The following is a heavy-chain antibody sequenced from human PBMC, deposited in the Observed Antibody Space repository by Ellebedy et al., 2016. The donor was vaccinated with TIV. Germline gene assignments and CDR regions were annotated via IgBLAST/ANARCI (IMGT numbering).Heavy chain of an antibody. V-gene: IGHV4-59*11. CDR3: ARDASRGHDY. CDR1: GDPMNNHF. CDR2: IYYNGGT. J-gene: IGHJ4*02. Sequence: MPSETLSLTCSVSGDPMNNHFWTWIRQPPGKGLEWVVYIYYNGGTNYNPSLESRATISLDASKTQFSLKVNSVTAADTAIYYCARDASRGHDYWGQGILVSVAS.